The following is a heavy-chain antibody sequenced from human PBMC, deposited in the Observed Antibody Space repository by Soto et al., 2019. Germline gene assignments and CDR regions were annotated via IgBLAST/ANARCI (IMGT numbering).Heavy chain of an antibody. D-gene: IGHD3-3*01. Sequence: EVQLLESGGGLVQPGGSLRLSCAASGFTFSSYAMSWVRQAPGKGLEWVSAISGSGGSTYYADSVKGRFTISRDNSKNKLYLQMNSLRAEDTAVYYCAKVSPYIPYDFCAGGECIGDVPVWGQGTTVTVSS. J-gene: IGHJ6*02. V-gene: IGHV3-23*01. CDR2: ISGSGGST. CDR3: AKVSPYIPYDFCAGGECIGDVPV. CDR1: GFTFSSYA.